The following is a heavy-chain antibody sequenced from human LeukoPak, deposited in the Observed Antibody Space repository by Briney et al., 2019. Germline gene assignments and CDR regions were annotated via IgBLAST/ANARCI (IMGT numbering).Heavy chain of an antibody. CDR2: ISYDGSNK. J-gene: IGHJ6*02. CDR1: VFTFSSYG. CDR3: ANDYGDYQLGYGMDV. V-gene: IGHV3-30*18. Sequence: GGPLRLSCAASVFTFSSYGMHWVRQAPGKGLEWVAVISYDGSNKYYADSVKGRFTISRDNSKNTLYLQMNSLRAEDTAVYYCANDYGDYQLGYGMDVWGQGTTVTVSS. D-gene: IGHD4-17*01.